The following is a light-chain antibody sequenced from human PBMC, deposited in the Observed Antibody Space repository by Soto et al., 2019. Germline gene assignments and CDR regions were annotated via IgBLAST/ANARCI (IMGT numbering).Light chain of an antibody. CDR3: QQYNTLSPYT. J-gene: IGKJ2*01. CDR1: QSVTTW. Sequence: DIQMTQSPSTLSASVGDRVTTTCRASQSVTTWLAWYQQKPGKAPKVLIYKASILESGVPSRFSGSGSGTEFTLTISSLQPDDFATYYCQQYNTLSPYTFGQGTMVEI. V-gene: IGKV1-5*03. CDR2: KAS.